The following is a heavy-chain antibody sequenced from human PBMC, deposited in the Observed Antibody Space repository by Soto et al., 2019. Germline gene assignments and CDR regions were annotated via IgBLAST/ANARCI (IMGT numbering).Heavy chain of an antibody. J-gene: IGHJ5*02. CDR2: IYSGGST. Sequence: EVHLVESGGGLIQPGGSLRLSCAVSGFIVSSHYMSWVRQAPGKGLEWVSVIYSGGSTYYADSVKGRFTISRDNSKNTMYRQMSSLMAEDTAVYYCARDEGFAPWGQGTLVTVSS. V-gene: IGHV3-53*01. CDR3: ARDEGFAP. CDR1: GFIVSSHY.